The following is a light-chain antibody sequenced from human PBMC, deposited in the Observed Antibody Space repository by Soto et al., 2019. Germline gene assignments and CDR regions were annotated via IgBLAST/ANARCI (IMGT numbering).Light chain of an antibody. CDR2: TNN. CDR3: AAWDDSLSGAV. V-gene: IGLV1-47*01. J-gene: IGLJ7*01. CDR1: SSNIGSNY. Sequence: QSVLTQPPSASGTPGHRVTISCSGSSSNIGSNYVYWYQQLPGTAPKLLIYTNNQRPSGVPDRFSGSKSGTSASLAISGLRSEDEADYYCAAWDDSLSGAVFGGGTQLTVL.